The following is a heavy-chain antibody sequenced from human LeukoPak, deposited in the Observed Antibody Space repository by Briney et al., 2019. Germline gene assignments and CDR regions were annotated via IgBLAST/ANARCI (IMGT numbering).Heavy chain of an antibody. J-gene: IGHJ3*02. Sequence: PGGSLRLSCAASGFIFSGFWMSWVRQAPGKGLEWVASINQDESAKFYVDSVRGRFTISRDNAKNSLYLQMNSLRAEDTAVYYCAREGPRGSDAFDIWGQGTMVTVSS. CDR2: INQDESAK. V-gene: IGHV3-7*01. CDR1: GFIFSGFW. CDR3: AREGPRGSDAFDI. D-gene: IGHD5-24*01.